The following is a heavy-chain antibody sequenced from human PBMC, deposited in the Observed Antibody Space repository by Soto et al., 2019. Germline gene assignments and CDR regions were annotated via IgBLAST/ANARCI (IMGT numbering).Heavy chain of an antibody. D-gene: IGHD6-25*01. Sequence: GGSLRLSCAASGFTFSSYSMNWVRQAPGKGLEWVSYISSSSSTIYYADSVKGRFTISRDNAKNSLYLQMNSLRAEDTAVYYCAGGSGGASYYYYYMDVWGKGTTVTVSS. CDR3: AGGSGGASYYYYYMDV. CDR1: GFTFSSYS. J-gene: IGHJ6*03. CDR2: ISSSSSTI. V-gene: IGHV3-48*01.